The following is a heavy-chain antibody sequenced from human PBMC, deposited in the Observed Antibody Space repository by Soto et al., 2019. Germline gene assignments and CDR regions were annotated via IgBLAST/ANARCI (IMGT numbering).Heavy chain of an antibody. D-gene: IGHD2-8*01. CDR3: ARDHLYCTNGVCLNRRYAMDV. Sequence: EVQLVESGGGLVQPGGSLRLSCAASGFTFSSYWMHWGRQAPGKGLVWVSRINSDGSSTSYADSVKGRFTISRDNAKNTLYLQMNSLRAEDTAVYYCARDHLYCTNGVCLNRRYAMDVWGQGTTVTVSS. CDR2: INSDGSST. J-gene: IGHJ6*02. CDR1: GFTFSSYW. V-gene: IGHV3-74*01.